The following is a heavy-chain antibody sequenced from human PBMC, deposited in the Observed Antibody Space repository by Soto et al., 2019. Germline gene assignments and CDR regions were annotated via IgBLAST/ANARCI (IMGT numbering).Heavy chain of an antibody. Sequence: QAEGSLRLSCAASGFTFSRFELHWVRQAPGKGLEWISYISSSGSTAYYAPSVEGRFTISRDNANNSVYLQMDSLRAEDTALYYCTRAAWFPYVSFYWRQGPLVTVPS. V-gene: IGHV3-48*03. D-gene: IGHD3-10*01. CDR3: TRAAWFPYVSFY. CDR1: GFTFSRFE. J-gene: IGHJ4*02. CDR2: ISSSGSTA.